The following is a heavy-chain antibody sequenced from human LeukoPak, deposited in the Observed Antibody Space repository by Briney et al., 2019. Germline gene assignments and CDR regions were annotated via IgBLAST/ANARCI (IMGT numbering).Heavy chain of an antibody. Sequence: SQTLSVTCAISGDSVSSNNGAWNWIRQSPSSGLEWLGRTYYRSKWYNDYAEFIQGRITINPDTSKNQFSLQLNSVTPEDTAVYYCARDLGTSGWYTFDFWGQGTLVTVSS. CDR2: TYYRSKWYN. V-gene: IGHV6-1*01. CDR3: ARDLGTSGWYTFDF. CDR1: GDSVSSNNGA. D-gene: IGHD6-19*01. J-gene: IGHJ4*02.